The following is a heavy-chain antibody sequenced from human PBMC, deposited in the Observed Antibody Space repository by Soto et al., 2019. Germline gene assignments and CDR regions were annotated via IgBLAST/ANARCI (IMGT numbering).Heavy chain of an antibody. D-gene: IGHD6-25*01. Sequence: PSETLSLTCAVSGYSISSGYYWGWIRQPPGKGLEWIGSIYHSGSTYYNPSLKSRVTISVDTSKNQFSLKLSSVTAADTAVYYCARDISAKHDPFDSWGQGTLVTVSS. CDR1: GYSISSGYY. CDR3: ARDISAKHDPFDS. CDR2: IYHSGST. V-gene: IGHV4-38-2*02. J-gene: IGHJ4*02.